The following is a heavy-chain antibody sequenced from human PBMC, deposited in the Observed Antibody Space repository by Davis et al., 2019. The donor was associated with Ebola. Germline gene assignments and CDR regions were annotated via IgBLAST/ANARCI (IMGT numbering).Heavy chain of an antibody. J-gene: IGHJ4*02. CDR3: ARDPSDFWSGYYKD. CDR1: GFTFSSYS. V-gene: IGHV3-48*02. CDR2: ISSSSSTI. Sequence: GESLKISCAASGFTFSSYSMNWVRQAPGKGLEWVSYISSSSSTIYYADSVKGRFTISRDNAKNSLYLQMNSLRDEDTAVYYCARDPSDFWSGYYKDWGQGTLVTVSS. D-gene: IGHD3-3*01.